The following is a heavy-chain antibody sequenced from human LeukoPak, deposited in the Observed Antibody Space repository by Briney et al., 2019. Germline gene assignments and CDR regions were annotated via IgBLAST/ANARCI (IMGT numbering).Heavy chain of an antibody. Sequence: ASVKVSCKASGGTFSSYAINWVRQATGQGLEWMGWMNPNSGNTGYAQKFQGRVTMTRNTSISTAYMELSSLRSEDTAVYYCARGLNNWNTPYSYYGMDVWGQGTTVTVSS. CDR3: ARGLNNWNTPYSYYGMDV. CDR2: MNPNSGNT. CDR1: GGTFSSYA. D-gene: IGHD1/OR15-1a*01. V-gene: IGHV1-8*02. J-gene: IGHJ6*02.